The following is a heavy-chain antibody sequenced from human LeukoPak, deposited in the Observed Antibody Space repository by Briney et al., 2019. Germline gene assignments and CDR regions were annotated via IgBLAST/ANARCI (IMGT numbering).Heavy chain of an antibody. CDR1: GYTFTSYG. Sequence: ASVKVSCKASGYTFTSYGISWVRQAPGQGLEWMGWISAYNGNTNYAQKLQGRVTMTTDTSTSTAYRELRSLRSDDTAVYYCARVGWGSWFDPWGQGTLVTVSS. D-gene: IGHD6-19*01. J-gene: IGHJ5*02. CDR3: ARVGWGSWFDP. V-gene: IGHV1-18*01. CDR2: ISAYNGNT.